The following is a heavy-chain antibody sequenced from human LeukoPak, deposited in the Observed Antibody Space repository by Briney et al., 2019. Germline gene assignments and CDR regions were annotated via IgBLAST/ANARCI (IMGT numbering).Heavy chain of an antibody. CDR3: AKLWSSGYYYFDY. V-gene: IGHV3-23*01. Sequence: GVSLRLSCAASGFTFSSYAMSWVRQAPGKGLEWVSAISGSGGSTYYADSVKGRFTISRDNSKNTLYLQMNSLRAEDTAVYYCAKLWSSGYYYFDYWGQGTLVTVSS. CDR1: GFTFSSYA. J-gene: IGHJ4*02. D-gene: IGHD3-22*01. CDR2: ISGSGGST.